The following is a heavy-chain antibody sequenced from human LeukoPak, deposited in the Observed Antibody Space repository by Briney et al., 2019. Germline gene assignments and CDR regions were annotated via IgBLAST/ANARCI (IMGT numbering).Heavy chain of an antibody. D-gene: IGHD2-2*01. J-gene: IGHJ4*02. CDR1: GFIFSSYG. CDR3: AHGAMYQLDY. Sequence: PGRSLRLSCVASGFIFSSYGMHWVRQAPGKGLEWVAVISYDGSNKYYVDSVKGRFTISRDKSKNTLYLQMNSLRAEDTAVYYCAHGAMYQLDYWGQGTLVTVSS. V-gene: IGHV3-30*03. CDR2: ISYDGSNK.